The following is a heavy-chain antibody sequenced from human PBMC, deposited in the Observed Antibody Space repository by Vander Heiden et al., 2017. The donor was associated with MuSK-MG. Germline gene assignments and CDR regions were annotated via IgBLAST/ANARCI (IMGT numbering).Heavy chain of an antibody. CDR1: GYSISSGYY. CDR2: IYHSGST. D-gene: IGHD3-22*01. V-gene: IGHV4-38-2*01. J-gene: IGHJ4*02. Sequence: QVQLQASGPGLVKPSETLSLTCAVSGYSISSGYYWGWIRQPPGKGLEWIGSIYHSGSTYYNPSLKSRVTISVDTSKNQFSLKLSSVTAADTAVYYCARSNYDSSGFLAYWGQGTLVTVSS. CDR3: ARSNYDSSGFLAY.